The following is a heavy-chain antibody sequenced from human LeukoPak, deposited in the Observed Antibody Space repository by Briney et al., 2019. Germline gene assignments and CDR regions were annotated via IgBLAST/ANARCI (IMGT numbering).Heavy chain of an antibody. CDR3: ARDRIMPSAGEPFDS. CDR1: GFTFSSYA. J-gene: IGHJ4*02. V-gene: IGHV3-30-3*01. CDR2: ISSDGRNI. Sequence: GGSLRLSFAASGFTFSSYAMHWVRQAPGKGLEWVAVISSDGRNIYYADSVKGRFTISRDNSKNTVYLQMNSLRAEDMAVYYCARDRIMPSAGEPFDSWGQGTLVTVSS. D-gene: IGHD3-16*01.